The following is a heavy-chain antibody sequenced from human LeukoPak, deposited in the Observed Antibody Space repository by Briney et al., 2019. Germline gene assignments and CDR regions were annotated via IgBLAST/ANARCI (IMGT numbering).Heavy chain of an antibody. V-gene: IGHV4-39*07. J-gene: IGHJ3*02. CDR3: ASARGGPGAFDI. Sequence: PSETLSLTCTVSGGSISSSSYYWGWIRQPPGKGLEWIGSIYYRGSTYYNPSLKSRVTISVDTSKNQFSLKLSSVTAADTAVYYCASARGGPGAFDIWGQGTMVTVSS. CDR2: IYYRGST. CDR1: GGSISSSSYY. D-gene: IGHD2-15*01.